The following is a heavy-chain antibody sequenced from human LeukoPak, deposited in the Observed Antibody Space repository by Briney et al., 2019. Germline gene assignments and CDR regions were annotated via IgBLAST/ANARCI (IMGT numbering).Heavy chain of an antibody. V-gene: IGHV3-48*01. CDR3: ARDGVGYYDSSGYYYDY. J-gene: IGHJ4*02. D-gene: IGHD3-22*01. CDR2: ISSSSSTI. Sequence: GGSLRLSCAASGFTFSSYSMNWVRQAPGKGLEWVSYISSSSSTIYYADSVKGRFTISRDNAKNSLYLQMNSLRAEDTAVYYCARDGVGYYDSSGYYYDYWGQGTLVTVSS. CDR1: GFTFSSYS.